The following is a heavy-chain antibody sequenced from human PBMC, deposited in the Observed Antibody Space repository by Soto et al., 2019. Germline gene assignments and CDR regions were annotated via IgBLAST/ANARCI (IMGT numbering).Heavy chain of an antibody. CDR2: INPNNIGVT. CDR1: GYTFSGHF. J-gene: IGHJ4*02. CDR3: ARRGFCNTTTCRAFDY. D-gene: IGHD2-15*01. Sequence: ASVKVSCKASGYTFSGHFMHWVRQAPGQRLEWMGWINPNNIGVTNYAQMFQGRITITRDTSINTVYMELSTLRSDDTAVYYCARRGFCNTTTCRAFDYWGQGTLVTVSS. V-gene: IGHV1-2*02.